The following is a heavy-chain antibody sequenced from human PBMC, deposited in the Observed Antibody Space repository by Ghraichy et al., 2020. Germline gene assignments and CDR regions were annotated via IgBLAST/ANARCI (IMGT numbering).Heavy chain of an antibody. CDR1: GGSISSYY. CDR3: ARLFSSSWYSIGRNYFDY. V-gene: IGHV4-59*08. J-gene: IGHJ4*02. D-gene: IGHD6-13*01. Sequence: SETLSLTCTVSGGSISSYYWSWIRQPPGKGLEWIGYIYYSGSTNYNPSLKSRVTISVDTSKNQFSLKLSSVTAADTAVYYCARLFSSSWYSIGRNYFDYWGQGTLVTVSS. CDR2: IYYSGST.